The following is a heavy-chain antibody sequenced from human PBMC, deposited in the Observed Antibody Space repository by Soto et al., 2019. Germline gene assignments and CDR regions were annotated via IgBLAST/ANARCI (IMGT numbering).Heavy chain of an antibody. J-gene: IGHJ4*02. Sequence: QVQLVESGGGVVQPGRSRRLSCAAAGFTFSSYAMHWVRQAPGKGLEWVAVISYDGSNKYYADSVKGRFTISRDNSKNTLYLQMNSLRAEDTAVYYCARELEYWGQGSLVTVSS. V-gene: IGHV3-30-3*01. CDR1: GFTFSSYA. CDR2: ISYDGSNK. CDR3: ARELEY.